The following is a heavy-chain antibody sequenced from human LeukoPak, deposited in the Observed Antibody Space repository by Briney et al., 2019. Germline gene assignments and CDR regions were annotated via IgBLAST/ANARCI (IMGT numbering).Heavy chain of an antibody. J-gene: IGHJ4*02. CDR1: GYTFTDYY. CDR3: GRRNILTGYFIDY. CDR2: INPNNGDT. D-gene: IGHD3-9*01. V-gene: IGHV1-2*02. Sequence: ASVTVSCKASGYTFTDYYLRWVRQAPGQGLEWMGWINPNNGDTTYAQKFQDRVTLTRDTSIGTAFMDLSELRSDDTAVFYCGRRNILTGYFIDYWGQGTLVTVSS.